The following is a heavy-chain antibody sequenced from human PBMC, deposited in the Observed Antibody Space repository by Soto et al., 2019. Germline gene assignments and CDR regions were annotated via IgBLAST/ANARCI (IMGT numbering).Heavy chain of an antibody. V-gene: IGHV5-51*01. CDR3: ARSILTGPSGSWEREWFDP. D-gene: IGHD3-9*01. CDR1: GYSFTSYW. CDR2: IYPGDSDT. J-gene: IGHJ5*02. Sequence: PGESLKISCKGSGYSFTSYWIGWVRQMPGKGLEWMGIIYPGDSDTRYSPSFQGQVTISADKSISTAYLQWSSLKASDTAMYYCARSILTGPSGSWEREWFDPWGQGTLVTVSS.